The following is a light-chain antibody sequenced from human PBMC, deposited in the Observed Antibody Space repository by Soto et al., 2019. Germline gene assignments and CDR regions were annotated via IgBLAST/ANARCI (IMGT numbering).Light chain of an antibody. CDR2: DAS. Sequence: RNRSGSTLSSSEGERVTNGCRASQSFSSSLAWYQQKPGKAPKLLIYDASSWASGFPPRSSGSGSGTAFHLTISSLQPEGVAFYSCQQPTNLPRKFGGGTKVDIK. CDR1: QSFSSS. V-gene: IGKV1-5*01. CDR3: QQPTNLPRK. J-gene: IGKJ4*02.